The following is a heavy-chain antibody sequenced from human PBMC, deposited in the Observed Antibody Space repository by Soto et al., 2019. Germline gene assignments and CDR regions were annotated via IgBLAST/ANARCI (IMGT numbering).Heavy chain of an antibody. CDR1: GYTFTGYY. V-gene: IGHV1-2*02. CDR2: INPNSGAT. D-gene: IGHD3-10*02. J-gene: IGHJ4*02. Sequence: QVQLVQSGAEVKKPGASVKVSCKASGYTFTGYYMHWVRQAPGQGLEWMGWINPNSGATNYAQKLQGRVTMTRDTSIRTAYMELSRLTSDDMAVYYCARDHVDSYYYVLPGGYWGQGTLVTVSS. CDR3: ARDHVDSYYYVLPGGY.